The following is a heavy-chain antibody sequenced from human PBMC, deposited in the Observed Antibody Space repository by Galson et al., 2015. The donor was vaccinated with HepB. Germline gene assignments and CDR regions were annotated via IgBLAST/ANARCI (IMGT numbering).Heavy chain of an antibody. V-gene: IGHV3-30*04. J-gene: IGHJ6*02. Sequence: SPRLSCAASGFTFSSYAFHWVRQAPGKGLEWVAVISYDGSNKNYADSVKGRFTISRDESRNTLHLQMNSLRAEDTAIYYCARDKDPSRSWVDGLIYYGLAVWGQGTTVTVPS. CDR3: ARDKDPSRSWVDGLIYYGLAV. CDR1: GFTFSSYA. D-gene: IGHD6-13*01. CDR2: ISYDGSNK.